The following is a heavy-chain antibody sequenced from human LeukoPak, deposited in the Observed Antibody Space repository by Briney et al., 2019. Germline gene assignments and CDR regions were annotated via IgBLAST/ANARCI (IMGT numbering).Heavy chain of an antibody. D-gene: IGHD4-23*01. CDR1: GITFSAYW. CDR2: IDTDGGTT. V-gene: IGHV3-74*01. J-gene: IGHJ4*02. CDR3: ARGGATVVRLLVY. Sequence: PGGSLRLSCAASGITFSAYWMHWVRQAPGKGLEWVASIDTDGGTTAYVDSVKGRFTISRDNAKSTLYMQLNSLRDEDTAVYYWARGGATVVRLLVYWGQGTLVTVSS.